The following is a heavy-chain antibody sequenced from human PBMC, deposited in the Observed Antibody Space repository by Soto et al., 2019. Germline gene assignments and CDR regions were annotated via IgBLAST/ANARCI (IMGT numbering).Heavy chain of an antibody. CDR3: ARGPVDIVATEVSRSYYYYYYGMDV. CDR2: INPNSGGT. V-gene: IGHV1-2*02. Sequence: GASVKVSCKASGYTFTGYYMHWVRQAPGQGLEWMGWINPNSGGTNYAQKFQGRVTMTRDTSISTAYMELSRLRSDDTAVYYCARGPVDIVATEVSRSYYYYYYGMDVWGQGTTVTVSS. CDR1: GYTFTGYY. D-gene: IGHD5-12*01. J-gene: IGHJ6*02.